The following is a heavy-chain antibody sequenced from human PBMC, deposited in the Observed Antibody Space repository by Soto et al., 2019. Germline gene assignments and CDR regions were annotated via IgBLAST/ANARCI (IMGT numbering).Heavy chain of an antibody. D-gene: IGHD6-13*01. Sequence: EVQLVESGGGLVKPGGPLRLSCAASGFTFTSYTMNWVRQAPGKGLEWVSSISSSSDYIYYADSMKGRVTISRDNAKNSLFLDVNSLTGEDTAVYYCARARVYATGPLDFWGQGTLVTVSS. CDR2: ISSSSDYI. J-gene: IGHJ4*02. CDR1: GFTFTSYT. V-gene: IGHV3-21*02. CDR3: ARARVYATGPLDF.